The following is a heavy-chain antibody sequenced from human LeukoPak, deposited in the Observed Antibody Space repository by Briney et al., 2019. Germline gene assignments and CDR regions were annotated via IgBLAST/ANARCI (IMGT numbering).Heavy chain of an antibody. Sequence: PGGSLGLSCAASGFTFSSYWMHWVRQAPGKGLVWVSRIKSDGSTNYADSVKGRFTISRDNAKNTLSLQMNSLRAEDTGVYYCARAPSEIGGYYPEYFRHWGQGTLVTVSS. D-gene: IGHD3-22*01. V-gene: IGHV3-74*01. J-gene: IGHJ1*01. CDR3: ARAPSEIGGYYPEYFRH. CDR1: GFTFSSYW. CDR2: IKSDGST.